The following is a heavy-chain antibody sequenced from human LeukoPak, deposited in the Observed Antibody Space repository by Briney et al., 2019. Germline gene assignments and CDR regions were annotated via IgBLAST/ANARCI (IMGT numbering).Heavy chain of an antibody. D-gene: IGHD6-19*01. J-gene: IGHJ6*03. Sequence: SETLSLTCTVSGGSISSYYWSWIRQSAGKGLEWIGRIYTSGSTNYNPSLKSRVTMSVDTSKNQFSLKLSSVTAADTAVYYCAREYSSGWYRRYYMDVWGKGTTVTISS. CDR2: IYTSGST. V-gene: IGHV4-4*07. CDR3: AREYSSGWYRRYYMDV. CDR1: GGSISSYY.